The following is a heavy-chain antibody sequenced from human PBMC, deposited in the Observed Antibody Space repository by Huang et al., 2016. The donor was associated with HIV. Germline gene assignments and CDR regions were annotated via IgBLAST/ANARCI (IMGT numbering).Heavy chain of an antibody. Sequence: QVQLQESGPGLVKPAQTLSLTCSVSGGSITSGRYYWSWVRQPAGKGLEWIAHIYASGTTDYHHSLKSRVTISVDTSKNQFSLNVNSGTVADSAAYFCARGSYYGSGTYYKGVYFDYWGQGTLVTVSP. J-gene: IGHJ4*02. CDR2: IYASGTT. D-gene: IGHD3-10*01. V-gene: IGHV4-61*09. CDR3: ARGSYYGSGTYYKGVYFDY. CDR1: GGSITSGRYY.